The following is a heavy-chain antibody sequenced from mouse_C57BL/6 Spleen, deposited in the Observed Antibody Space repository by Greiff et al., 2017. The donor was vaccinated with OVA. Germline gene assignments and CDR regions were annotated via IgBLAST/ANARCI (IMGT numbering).Heavy chain of an antibody. CDR2: INPNYGTT. D-gene: IGHD1-1*01. CDR3: ARRSRYGNSYVSLYWYFDV. V-gene: IGHV1-39*01. Sequence: VQLKESGPELVKPGASVKISCKASGYSFTDYNMNWVKQSTGKSLEWIGVINPNYGTTSYNQKFKGKATLSVDQSSSTAYMQLNSLTSDDSAVYYSARRSRYGNSYVSLYWYFDVWGTGTTVTVSS. CDR1: GYSFTDYN. J-gene: IGHJ1*03.